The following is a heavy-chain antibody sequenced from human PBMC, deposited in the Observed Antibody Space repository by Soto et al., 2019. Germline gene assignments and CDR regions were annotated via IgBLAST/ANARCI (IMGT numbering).Heavy chain of an antibody. J-gene: IGHJ6*02. CDR2: IYPGDSDT. Sequence: GESLKISCKGAGYSFTSYWIGWVRQMPGKGLEWMGIIYPGDSDTRYSPSFQGQVTISADKSISTAYLQWSSLKASDTAMYYCARPREAGKNYYGVEVWGQGTTVTVSS. D-gene: IGHD1-1*01. CDR3: ARPREAGKNYYGVEV. V-gene: IGHV5-51*01. CDR1: GYSFTSYW.